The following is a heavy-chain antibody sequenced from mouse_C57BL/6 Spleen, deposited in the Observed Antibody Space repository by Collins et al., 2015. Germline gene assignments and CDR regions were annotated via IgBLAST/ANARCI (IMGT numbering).Heavy chain of an antibody. D-gene: IGHD2-5*01. CDR2: IWWDDDK. V-gene: IGHV8-8*01. J-gene: IGHJ4*01. CDR1: GFSLSTFGMG. CDR3: ARILYYSNPFTDAMDY. Sequence: QVTLKESGPGILQPSQTLSLTCSFSGFSLSTFGMGVGWIRQPSGKGLEWLAHIWWDDDKYYNPALKSRLTISKDTSKNQVFLKIANVDTADTATYYCARILYYSNPFTDAMDYWGQGTSVTVSS.